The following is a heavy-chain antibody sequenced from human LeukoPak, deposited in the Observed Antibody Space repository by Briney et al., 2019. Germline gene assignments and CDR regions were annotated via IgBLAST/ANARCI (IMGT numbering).Heavy chain of an antibody. Sequence: GGSLRLSCAASGFTFSNYWMHWVRQAPGKGLVWVSRINTDGSSTNYADSVKGRFTISRDNAKNTLYLQMSTLRAEDTAVYYCARGVANPRVYFQHWGQGTLVTVSS. CDR1: GFTFSNYW. CDR2: INTDGSST. D-gene: IGHD5-12*01. J-gene: IGHJ1*01. CDR3: ARGVANPRVYFQH. V-gene: IGHV3-74*01.